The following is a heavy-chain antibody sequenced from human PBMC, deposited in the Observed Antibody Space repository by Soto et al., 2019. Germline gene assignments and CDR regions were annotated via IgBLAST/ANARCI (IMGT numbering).Heavy chain of an antibody. CDR3: ARDDSSGWFYYYYGMDV. V-gene: IGHV1-2*02. Sequence: QVQLVQSGAEVKKPGASVKVSCKASGYTFTGYYMHWVRQAPGQGLEWMGWINPNSGGTNYAQKFQGRVTMTRDTSISTAYMELSRLRSDDTAVYYCARDDSSGWFYYYYGMDVWGQGTTVTVSS. D-gene: IGHD6-19*01. CDR2: INPNSGGT. J-gene: IGHJ6*02. CDR1: GYTFTGYY.